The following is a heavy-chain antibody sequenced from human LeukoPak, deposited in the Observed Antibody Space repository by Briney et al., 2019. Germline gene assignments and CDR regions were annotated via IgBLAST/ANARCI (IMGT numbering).Heavy chain of an antibody. Sequence: PSETLSLTCAVYGGSFSGYYWSWIRQPPGKGLEWIGEINHSGSTNYNPSLKSRVTISVDTSKNQFSLKLNSVTAADTAVYYCARVWVDSGSYYDDRGAFDYWGQGTLVTVSS. CDR1: GGSFSGYY. J-gene: IGHJ4*02. V-gene: IGHV4-34*01. D-gene: IGHD1-26*01. CDR2: INHSGST. CDR3: ARVWVDSGSYYDDRGAFDY.